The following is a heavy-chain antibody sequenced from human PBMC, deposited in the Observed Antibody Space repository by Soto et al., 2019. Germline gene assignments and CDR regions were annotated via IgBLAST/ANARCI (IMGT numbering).Heavy chain of an antibody. V-gene: IGHV1-3*05. CDR1: GYSFSSYA. Sequence: QVQLVQSGAEEKKPGASVKVSCKASGYSFSSYAIHWVRQAPGQGLEWMGWINAGNGNTKYSRKFQGRLTITSDTSESIASMELNSLITDDTAVYYSERVDGTYWGQGTLVTVST. D-gene: IGHD1-26*01. CDR3: ERVDGTY. CDR2: INAGNGNT. J-gene: IGHJ4*02.